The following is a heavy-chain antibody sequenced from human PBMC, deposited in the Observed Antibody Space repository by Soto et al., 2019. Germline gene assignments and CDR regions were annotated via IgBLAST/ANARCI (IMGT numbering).Heavy chain of an antibody. CDR2: INPSGGRT. CDR1: GYTFTTHY. D-gene: IGHD3-10*01. J-gene: IGHJ4*02. Sequence: QVQLVQSGAEVKKPGASVTVSCKASGYTFTTHYMHWVRQDPGQGLEWMGIINPSGGRTTYALKFQGRVSLTSDTSTNTVYMELSSLRSEDTAVYYCARAGENYGSGTFSPPLRYYFNSWGQGTLVTVSS. CDR3: ARAGENYGSGTFSPPLRYYFNS. V-gene: IGHV1-46*01.